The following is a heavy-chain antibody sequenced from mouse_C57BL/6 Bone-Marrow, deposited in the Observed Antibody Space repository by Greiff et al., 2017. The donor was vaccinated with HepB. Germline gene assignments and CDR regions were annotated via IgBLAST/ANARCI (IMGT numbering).Heavy chain of an antibody. D-gene: IGHD2-3*01. CDR1: GYTFTDYN. Sequence: EVNLVESGPELVKPGASVKMSCKASGYTFTDYNMHWVKQSHGKSLEWIGYINPNNGGTSYNQKFKGKATLTVNKSSSTAYMELRSLTSEDSAVYYCARGGYDGYYVWYFDVWGTGTTVTVSS. J-gene: IGHJ1*03. CDR3: ARGGYDGYYVWYFDV. V-gene: IGHV1-22*01. CDR2: INPNNGGT.